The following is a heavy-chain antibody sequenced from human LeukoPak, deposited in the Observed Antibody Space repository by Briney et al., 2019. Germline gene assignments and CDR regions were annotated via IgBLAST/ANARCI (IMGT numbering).Heavy chain of an antibody. CDR3: ARDANAFDI. V-gene: IGHV1-2*02. Sequence: ASVKVSCKASGYTFTGYYIHWVRQAPGQGLEWMGWISPNNGGTHYAQKFQGMVTMTRDTSISTAYMELSRLRSDDTAMYFCARDANAFDIWGQGTMVTVSS. J-gene: IGHJ3*02. CDR2: ISPNNGGT. CDR1: GYTFTGYY.